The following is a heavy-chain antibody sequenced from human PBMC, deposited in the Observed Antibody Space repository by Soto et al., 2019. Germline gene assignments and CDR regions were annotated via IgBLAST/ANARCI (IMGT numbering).Heavy chain of an antibody. CDR1: GGSFRSYY. J-gene: IGHJ4*02. CDR2: IYNSGRT. CDR3: ARAHGYYGSGSYYSFDY. V-gene: IGHV4-59*01. Sequence: ASETLSLTCTVSGGSFRSYYWSWIRQPPGEGLEWIGYIYNSGRTNYNPSLRGRVTISADTSKNQVSLKLSSVTAADTAVYYCARAHGYYGSGSYYSFDYWGQGTLVTVSS. D-gene: IGHD3-10*01.